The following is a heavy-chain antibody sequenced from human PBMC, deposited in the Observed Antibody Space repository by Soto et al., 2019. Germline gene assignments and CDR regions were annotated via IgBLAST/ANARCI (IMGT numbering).Heavy chain of an antibody. V-gene: IGHV1-18*04. Sequence: ASVKVSCKASGYTFTSYGISWVRQAPGQGLEWMGWISAYNGNTNYAQKLQGRVTMTTDTSTGTAYMELRSLRSDDTAVYYCAREPHKAAADHFDYWGQGTLVTV. CDR2: ISAYNGNT. CDR1: GYTFTSYG. CDR3: AREPHKAAADHFDY. D-gene: IGHD6-13*01. J-gene: IGHJ4*02.